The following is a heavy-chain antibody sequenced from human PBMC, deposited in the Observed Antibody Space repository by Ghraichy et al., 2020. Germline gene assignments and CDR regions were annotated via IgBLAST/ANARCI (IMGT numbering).Heavy chain of an antibody. V-gene: IGHV4-39*01. D-gene: IGHD2-2*01. Sequence: SETLSLTCTVSGGSISSSSYYWGWIRQPPGKGLEWIGGIYNIGSAYYNPSLKSRVTISVDTSKNQFSLKLSSVSAADTAVYYCASLLSFIVVDWGQGTLVTVSS. CDR2: IYNIGSA. CDR1: GGSISSSSYY. CDR3: ASLLSFIVVD. J-gene: IGHJ4*02.